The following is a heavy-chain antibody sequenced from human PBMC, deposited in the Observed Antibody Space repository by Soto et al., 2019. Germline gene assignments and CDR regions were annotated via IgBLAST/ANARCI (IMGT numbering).Heavy chain of an antibody. CDR2: IYYSGST. CDR1: GGSISSYY. V-gene: IGHV4-59*01. J-gene: IGHJ6*02. D-gene: IGHD3-10*01. CDR3: ARDLWFGEYYYYGMDV. Sequence: SETLSLTCTVSGGSISSYYWSWIRQPPGKGLEWIGYIYYSGSTNYNPSLKSRVTISVDTSKNQFSLKLSSVTAADTAVYYCARDLWFGEYYYYGMDVWGQGTTVTVSS.